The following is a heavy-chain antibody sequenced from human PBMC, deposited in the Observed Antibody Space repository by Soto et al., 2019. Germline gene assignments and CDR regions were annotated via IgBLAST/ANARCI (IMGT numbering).Heavy chain of an antibody. CDR1: GYSINSAKY. V-gene: IGHV4-38-2*01. Sequence: HVQLQESGPGLVKPSETLSLICGVSGYSINSAKYWGWIRQPPGKGLELIANLYHSGSTNYNPSLKSRVTISLDTPKNQFSLKLTSVTAADTAVYYCASGIGVETVSVDAFDIWGQGTMVTVSS. CDR3: ASGIGVETVSVDAFDI. D-gene: IGHD3-22*01. J-gene: IGHJ3*02. CDR2: LYHSGST.